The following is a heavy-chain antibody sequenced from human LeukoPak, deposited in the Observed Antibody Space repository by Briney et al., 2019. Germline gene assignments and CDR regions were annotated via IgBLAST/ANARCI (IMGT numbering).Heavy chain of an antibody. CDR3: ARRSGIAAAGTGNGMDV. J-gene: IGHJ6*02. CDR2: IDPSDSYT. CDR1: GYSFTNYW. D-gene: IGHD6-13*01. V-gene: IGHV5-10-1*01. Sequence: GESLKISCKGSGYSFTNYWISWVRQMPGKGLEWMGRIDPSDSYTNYSPSLQGHVTISADKSISTAYLQWSSLKASDTAMYYCARRSGIAAAGTGNGMDVWGQGTTVTVSS.